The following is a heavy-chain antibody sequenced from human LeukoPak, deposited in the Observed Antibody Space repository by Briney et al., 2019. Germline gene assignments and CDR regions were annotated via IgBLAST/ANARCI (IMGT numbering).Heavy chain of an antibody. CDR2: IYYSGST. V-gene: IGHV4-59*01. J-gene: IGHJ1*01. CDR3: ARDSYYDSSGYYSSEYFQH. D-gene: IGHD3-22*01. CDR1: GGSISTYY. Sequence: SETLSLTCTVSGGSISTYYWSWIRQPPGKGLEWIGYIYYSGSTNYNPSLKSRVTTSVDTSKNQFSLKLSSVTAADTAVYYCARDSYYDSSGYYSSEYFQHWGQGTLVTVSS.